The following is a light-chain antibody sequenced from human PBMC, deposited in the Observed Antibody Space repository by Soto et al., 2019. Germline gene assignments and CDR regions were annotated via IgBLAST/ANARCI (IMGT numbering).Light chain of an antibody. J-gene: IGKJ1*01. CDR1: QSVNTY. CDR2: DAS. Sequence: EIVLTQSPATLSLSPGERATLSCRASQSVNTYLGWYQQRPGQAPILLIYDASNRATGIPARFSGSGSGTDFTLTISSLEPEDFAVYYCQQRSNWPPWTFGQGTKVDIK. CDR3: QQRSNWPPWT. V-gene: IGKV3-11*01.